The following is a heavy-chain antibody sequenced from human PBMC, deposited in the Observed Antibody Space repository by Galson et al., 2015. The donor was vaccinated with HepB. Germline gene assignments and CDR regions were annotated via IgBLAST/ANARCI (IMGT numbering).Heavy chain of an antibody. J-gene: IGHJ3*02. D-gene: IGHD1-26*01. CDR2: IYTSGST. CDR3: ARSWGWELHSLDAFDI. CDR1: GGSISSGSYY. Sequence: TLSLTCTVSGGSISSGSYYWSWIRQPAGKGLEWIGRIYTSGSTNYNPSLKGRVTISVDTSKNQFSLKLSSVTAADTAVYYCARSWGWELHSLDAFDIWGQGTMVTVSS. V-gene: IGHV4-61*02.